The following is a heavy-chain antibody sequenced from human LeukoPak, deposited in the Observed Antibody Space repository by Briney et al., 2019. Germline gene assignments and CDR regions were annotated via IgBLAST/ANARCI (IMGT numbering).Heavy chain of an antibody. J-gene: IGHJ4*02. CDR3: AKGDGKYYYDSSGYCPFDY. CDR2: ISGSGGST. V-gene: IGHV3-23*01. CDR1: GFTFSSYA. D-gene: IGHD3-22*01. Sequence: GGSLRLSCAASGFTFSSYAMSWVRQAPGKGLEWVSAISGSGGSTYYADSVKGRFTISRDNSKNTLYLQMNSLRAEDTAVYYCAKGDGKYYYDSSGYCPFDYWGQGTQVTVSS.